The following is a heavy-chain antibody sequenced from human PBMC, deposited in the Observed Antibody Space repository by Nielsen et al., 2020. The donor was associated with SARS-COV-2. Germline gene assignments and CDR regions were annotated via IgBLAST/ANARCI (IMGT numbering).Heavy chain of an antibody. V-gene: IGHV4-39*01. CDR2: ISYSGST. CDR1: GGPVSSWSFY. Sequence: SETLSLTCTVSGGPVSSWSFYWGWIRQPPGKGLEWIGSISYSGSTYINPSLKNRGSIFVDTSKNQVSLNLSSVTAADTAVYYCARQSSTWATHYYYYYKDVWGKGTTVTVSS. CDR3: ARQSSTWATHYYYYYKDV. J-gene: IGHJ6*03. D-gene: IGHD2-2*01.